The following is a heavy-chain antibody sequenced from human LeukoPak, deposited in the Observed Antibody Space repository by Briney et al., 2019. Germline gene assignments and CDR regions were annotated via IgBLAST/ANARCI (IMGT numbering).Heavy chain of an antibody. D-gene: IGHD3-10*01. J-gene: IGHJ6*03. V-gene: IGHV3-7*01. CDR2: IKQVGSEE. CDR3: GRDYGGYYGSWSKGNYYYYMDV. CDR1: GFTLNYYW. Sequence: GGPLSLSCGASGFTLNYYWMLWVGPAPPKGLDGVANIKQVGSEEYYLDSVKGRFTHSRDNAQNSLFPQTNSLSVDNKAVFLCGRDYGGYYGSWSKGNYYYYMDVWGKGTRVTVSS.